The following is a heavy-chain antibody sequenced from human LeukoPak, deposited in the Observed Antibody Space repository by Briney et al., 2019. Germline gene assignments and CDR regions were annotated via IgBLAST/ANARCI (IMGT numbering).Heavy chain of an antibody. D-gene: IGHD4-23*01. J-gene: IGHJ4*02. CDR1: GFTFSSYG. CDR3: AKVATVVSLQIDY. CDR2: IRYDGSNK. V-gene: IGHV3-30*02. Sequence: PGGSLRLSCAASGFTFSSYGMHWVRQAPGKGLEWVAFIRYDGSNKYYADSVKGRFTISRDNSKNTLYLQMNSLRAEDTAVYYCAKVATVVSLQIDYWGQGTLVTVSS.